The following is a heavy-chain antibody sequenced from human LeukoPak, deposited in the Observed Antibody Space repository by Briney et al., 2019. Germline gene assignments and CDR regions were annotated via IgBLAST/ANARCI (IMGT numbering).Heavy chain of an antibody. CDR1: GGSISGYY. D-gene: IGHD2-2*01. CDR3: ARVSGDQLLTFGY. CDR2: IYYSGST. Sequence: SETLSLTCTVSGGSISGYYWTWIRQPPGKGLEWIGYIYYSGSTNYNPSLKSRVTISVDTSKNQFSLRLSSVTAADTAVYYCARVSGDQLLTFGYWGQGTLVTVSS. V-gene: IGHV4-59*01. J-gene: IGHJ4*02.